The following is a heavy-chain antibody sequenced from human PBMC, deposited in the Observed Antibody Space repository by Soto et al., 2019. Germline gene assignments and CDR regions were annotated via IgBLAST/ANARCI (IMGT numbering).Heavy chain of an antibody. V-gene: IGHV4-59*12. CDR1: GGSITNYY. Sequence: QVQLQQSGPGLVKPSETLSLMCTVSGGSITNYYWSWIRQSPAKGLEWIGYVSDSGSTKYNPSLKSRVTISVDTSKNQFSLKLTSVTAADTAVYYCARERVGHSAMDVWGQGTTATVSS. CDR2: VSDSGST. D-gene: IGHD1-26*01. J-gene: IGHJ6*02. CDR3: ARERVGHSAMDV.